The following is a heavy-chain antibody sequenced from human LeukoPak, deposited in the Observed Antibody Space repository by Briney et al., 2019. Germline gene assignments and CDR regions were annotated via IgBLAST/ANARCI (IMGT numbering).Heavy chain of an antibody. CDR1: GFTFSSYS. D-gene: IGHD3-22*01. CDR2: ISSSSSYI. J-gene: IGHJ5*02. CDR3: ARDYYYDSSGWFDP. Sequence: PGGSLRLSCTASGFTFSSYSMNWVRQAPGKGRDWVSSISSSSSYIYYADSVKGRFTISRDNAKNSLYLQMNSLRAEDTAVYYCARDYYYDSSGWFDPWGQGTLVTVSS. V-gene: IGHV3-21*01.